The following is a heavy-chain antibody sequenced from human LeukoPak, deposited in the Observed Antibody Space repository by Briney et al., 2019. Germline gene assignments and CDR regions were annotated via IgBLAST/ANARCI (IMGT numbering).Heavy chain of an antibody. J-gene: IGHJ1*01. Sequence: GGSLRLSCAASGFTVGTNSMSWVRQSPGKGLEWVSVIYSGGSTYHADSVNGRFTISRDNSRNTLFLQMNSLRAEDTALYYCASAREYCGSAECYEYFHHWGQGTLVTVSS. V-gene: IGHV3-53*01. CDR3: ASAREYCGSAECYEYFHH. CDR2: IYSGGST. CDR1: GFTVGTNS. D-gene: IGHD2-21*01.